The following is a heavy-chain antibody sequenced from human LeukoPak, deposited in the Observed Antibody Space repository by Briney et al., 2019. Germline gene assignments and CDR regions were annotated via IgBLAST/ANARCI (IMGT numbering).Heavy chain of an antibody. D-gene: IGHD3-3*01. J-gene: IGHJ3*02. V-gene: IGHV1-69-2*01. CDR1: GYTFTDYY. CDR3: ANGPEEWFDAFDI. Sequence: ASVKISCKASGYTFTDYYMHWVQQAPGKGLEWMGRVDPEDGETIYAEKFQGRVTITADTSTDTAYMELSSLRSEDTAVYYCANGPEEWFDAFDIWGQGTMVTVSS. CDR2: VDPEDGET.